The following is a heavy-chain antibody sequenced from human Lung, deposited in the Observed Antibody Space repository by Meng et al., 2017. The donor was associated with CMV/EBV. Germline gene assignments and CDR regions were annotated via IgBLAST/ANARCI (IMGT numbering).Heavy chain of an antibody. CDR3: AKSLYTNYYSTYFGLDV. J-gene: IGHJ6*02. Sequence: SXXVSXXASGYTFIGYDLHWVRQAPGQGLEWMGWINPKSGGTNYAQRFQGRVTMTRDTSINTVYMELRRLRSDDTAVYFCAKSLYTNYYSTYFGLDVWGQGTXVTVSS. CDR1: GYTFIGYD. V-gene: IGHV1-2*02. CDR2: INPKSGGT. D-gene: IGHD3-22*01.